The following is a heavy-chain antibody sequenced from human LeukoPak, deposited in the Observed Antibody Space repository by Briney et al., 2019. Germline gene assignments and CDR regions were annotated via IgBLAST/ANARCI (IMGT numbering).Heavy chain of an antibody. CDR3: ARDSDTAMVKYYFDY. J-gene: IGHJ4*02. D-gene: IGHD5-18*01. V-gene: IGHV3-30*07. Sequence: ADSVKGRFTISRDNSKNTLYLQMNSLRAEDTAVHYCARDSDTAMVKYYFDYWGQGTLVTVSS.